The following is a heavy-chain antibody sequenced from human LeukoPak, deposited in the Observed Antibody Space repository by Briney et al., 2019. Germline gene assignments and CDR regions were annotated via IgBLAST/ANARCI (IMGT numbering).Heavy chain of an antibody. Sequence: SETLSLTCIVSGYSISSGYYWGWIRQPPGKGLEWIGSIYHSGSTNYNPSLKGRVTISVDTSKNQFSLKLSSVTAADTAVYYCARDIHVPRIREPYFDIWGEGTLVTVSS. CDR3: ARDIHVPRIREPYFDI. CDR2: IYHSGST. CDR1: GYSISSGYY. D-gene: IGHD1-14*01. V-gene: IGHV4-38-2*02. J-gene: IGHJ3*02.